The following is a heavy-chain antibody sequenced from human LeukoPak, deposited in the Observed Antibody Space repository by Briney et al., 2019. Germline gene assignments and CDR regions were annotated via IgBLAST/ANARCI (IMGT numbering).Heavy chain of an antibody. J-gene: IGHJ6*03. CDR1: GYTFTLYY. CDR3: ARGEGGGLGWEWGVLFASYYSYYYMDV. V-gene: IGHV1-46*01. CDR2: INPSDGAT. Sequence: GASVKVSCKASGYTFTLYYIHWVRQAPGQGLEWMGMINPSDGATTYLQRFQGRVTMTRDMSTTTVYMDLRSLRSEDMAVYFCARGEGGGLGWEWGVLFASYYSYYYMDVWGRGTTVTVSS. D-gene: IGHD3-10*01.